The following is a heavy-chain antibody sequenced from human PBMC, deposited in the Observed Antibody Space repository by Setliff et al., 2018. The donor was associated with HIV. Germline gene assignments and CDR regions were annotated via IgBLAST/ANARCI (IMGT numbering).Heavy chain of an antibody. D-gene: IGHD3-10*01. J-gene: IGHJ4*02. CDR3: AIGGRWFGEFNF. CDR2: IYTTEST. V-gene: IGHV4-4*09. CDR1: GASSAASVSDFF. Sequence: SETLSLTCSVSGASSAASVSDFFWSWIRQPPGKGLGWIGYIYTTESTNYNPSLKSRVTISVDASKNQFSLKLNSVTAADTAVYYCAIGGRWFGEFNFWGQGTLVTVSS.